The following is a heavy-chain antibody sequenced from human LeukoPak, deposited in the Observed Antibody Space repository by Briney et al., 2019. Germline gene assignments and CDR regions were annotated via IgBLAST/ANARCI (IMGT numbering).Heavy chain of an antibody. J-gene: IGHJ6*03. V-gene: IGHV3-20*04. CDR2: INWNGGST. Sequence: GGSLRLSCAASGFTFDDYGMSWVRQAPGKGLEWVSGINWNGGSTGYADSVKGRFTISRDNAKNSLYLQMNSLRAEDTALYYCARDRITMVRGVIISPHPYGHMDVWGKGTTVTVSS. CDR1: GFTFDDYG. D-gene: IGHD3-10*01. CDR3: ARDRITMVRGVIISPHPYGHMDV.